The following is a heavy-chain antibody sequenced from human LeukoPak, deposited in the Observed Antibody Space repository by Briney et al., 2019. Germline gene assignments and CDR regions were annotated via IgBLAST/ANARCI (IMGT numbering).Heavy chain of an antibody. CDR3: AKDRHRGGYDPDGMDV. Sequence: GGSLRPSCVASGFIFSTYGMNWVRQAPGKGLEWVAVISYEGGNKDYSDSVKSRFTISRDNSKSTLYLQLNSLRADDTAVYYCAKDRHRGGYDPDGMDVWGQGTTVTVSS. J-gene: IGHJ6*02. CDR2: ISYEGGNK. V-gene: IGHV3-30*18. CDR1: GFIFSTYG. D-gene: IGHD5-24*01.